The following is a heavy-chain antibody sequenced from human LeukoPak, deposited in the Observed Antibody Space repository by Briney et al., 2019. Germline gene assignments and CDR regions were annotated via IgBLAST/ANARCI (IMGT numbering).Heavy chain of an antibody. Sequence: APVKASCKPFGGTFTNYAISWVRQAPGHGVEWMGRIIPILGIANYAQKFQGRVTITADKSTSTAYMKLSSLRSEDTAVYNFARDAPLQAQDYWGQGTLVTVSS. J-gene: IGHJ4*02. CDR1: GGTFTNYA. V-gene: IGHV1-69*04. CDR3: ARDAPLQAQDY. CDR2: IIPILGIA.